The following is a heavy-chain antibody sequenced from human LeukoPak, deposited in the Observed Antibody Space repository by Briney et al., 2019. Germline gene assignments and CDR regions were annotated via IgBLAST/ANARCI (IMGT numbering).Heavy chain of an antibody. CDR1: GFTFSSYG. Sequence: GRSLRLSCAASGFTFSSYGMHWVRQAPGKWLEWLSDISSDGSNKYYPGSVKGRFTISRDNSKNTLYLQMNSLRPEDTAVYSCAKDRDSSGWRYFDYWGQGTLVTVSS. V-gene: IGHV3-30*18. D-gene: IGHD6-19*01. CDR2: ISSDGSNK. J-gene: IGHJ4*02. CDR3: AKDRDSSGWRYFDY.